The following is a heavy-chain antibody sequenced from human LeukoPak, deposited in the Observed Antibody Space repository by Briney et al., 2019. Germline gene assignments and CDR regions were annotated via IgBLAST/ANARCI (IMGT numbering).Heavy chain of an antibody. CDR3: ARPSPPGDGYNPCDY. Sequence: PGGSLRLSCAASGFTLSDYYLTWIRQAPGKELEWVSYITSRGSTIYHADSVKGRFTISRDNSKNTVYLQTNSLRTEDTAVYYCARPSPPGDGYNPCDYWGPGALVIVSS. D-gene: IGHD5-24*01. V-gene: IGHV3-11*04. CDR1: GFTLSDYY. CDR2: ITSRGSTI. J-gene: IGHJ4*02.